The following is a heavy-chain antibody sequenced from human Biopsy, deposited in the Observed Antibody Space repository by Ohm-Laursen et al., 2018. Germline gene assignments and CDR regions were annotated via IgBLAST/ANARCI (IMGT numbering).Heavy chain of an antibody. J-gene: IGHJ4*02. V-gene: IGHV3-48*01. CDR1: GFTFSSYS. CDR2: ISSGSSPI. D-gene: IGHD1/OR15-1a*01. Sequence: SLRLSCTASGFTFSSYSMHWVRQAPGKGLEWVSFISSGSSPIYYADSVKGRFTISRDDAKNSLYLQMKSLRAEDTAVYYCARGRTGGWGQGTLVTVSS. CDR3: ARGRTGG.